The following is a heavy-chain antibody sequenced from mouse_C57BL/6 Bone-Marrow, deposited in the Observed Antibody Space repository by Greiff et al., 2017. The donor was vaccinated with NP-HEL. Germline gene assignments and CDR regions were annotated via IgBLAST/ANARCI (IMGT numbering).Heavy chain of an antibody. CDR1: GFTFSSYA. V-gene: IGHV5-4*01. CDR2: ISDGGSYT. Sequence: DVHLVESGGGLVKPGGSLKLSCAASGFTFSSYAMSWVRQTPEKRLEWVATISDGGSYTYYPDNVKGRFTISRDNAKNNLYLQMSHLKSEDTAMYYWATNWFAYWGQGTLVTVSA. CDR3: ATNWFAY. J-gene: IGHJ3*01.